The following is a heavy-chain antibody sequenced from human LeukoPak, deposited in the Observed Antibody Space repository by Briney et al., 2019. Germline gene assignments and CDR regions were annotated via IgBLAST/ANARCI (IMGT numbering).Heavy chain of an antibody. CDR3: VRTAGIFWSGAYYFDS. V-gene: IGHV1-8*01. CDR1: GASFTNYD. CDR2: MIPNSGNI. D-gene: IGHD3-3*01. J-gene: IGHJ4*02. Sequence: GASVKVSCKASGASFTNYDINWVRQATGHGLEWMGWMIPNSGNIGYAQKFQGRLTMIRNTSINTSYMELRSLTSDDTAVYYCVRTAGIFWSGAYYFDSWGQGTLVTVSS.